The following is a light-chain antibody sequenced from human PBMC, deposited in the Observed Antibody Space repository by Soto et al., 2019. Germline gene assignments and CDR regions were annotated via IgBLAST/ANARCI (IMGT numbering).Light chain of an antibody. V-gene: IGLV2-8*01. CDR2: EVN. J-gene: IGLJ2*01. Sequence: QSALTQPPSASGSPGQSVTIPCAGTSTDVGEYNYVSWYQQHPGKVPKLIIFEVNKRPSGVPDRFSGSKSGDTASLTVSGLQAEDEADYYCSSFVGATVIFGGGTKLNVL. CDR3: SSFVGATVI. CDR1: STDVGEYNY.